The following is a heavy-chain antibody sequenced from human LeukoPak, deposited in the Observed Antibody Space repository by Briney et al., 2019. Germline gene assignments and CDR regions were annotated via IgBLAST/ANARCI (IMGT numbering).Heavy chain of an antibody. CDR3: ARDRLQLQS. V-gene: IGHV4-59*01. D-gene: IGHD5-24*01. J-gene: IGHJ4*02. CDR1: GGSISSYY. Sequence: PSETLSLTCTVSGGSISSYYWSWIRQPPGKGLEWIGYIYYTGNTNYNPSLKSRVTISVGTSKNQFSLKLSSVTAADTAVYYCARDRLQLQSWGQGTLVTVSS. CDR2: IYYTGNT.